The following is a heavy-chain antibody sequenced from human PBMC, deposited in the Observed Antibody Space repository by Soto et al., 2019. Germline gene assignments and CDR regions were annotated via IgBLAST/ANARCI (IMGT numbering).Heavy chain of an antibody. CDR1: GYSFTSYW. J-gene: IGHJ6*02. D-gene: IGHD3-22*01. Sequence: PGESLKISCQGSGYSFTSYWISWVRQMPGKGLEWMGRIDPSDSYTNYSPSFQGHVTISADKSISTAYLQWSSLKASDTAMYYCARRNRDDSSGYYYYYYYGMDVWGQGTTVTVSS. CDR3: ARRNRDDSSGYYYYYYYGMDV. CDR2: IDPSDSYT. V-gene: IGHV5-10-1*01.